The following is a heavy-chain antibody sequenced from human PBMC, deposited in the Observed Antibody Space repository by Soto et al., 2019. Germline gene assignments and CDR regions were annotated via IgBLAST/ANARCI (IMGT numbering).Heavy chain of an antibody. CDR2: FRAGGDDGTT. D-gene: IGHD3-10*01. V-gene: IGHV3-23*01. CDR1: GFTFSSYS. J-gene: IGHJ4*02. CDR3: AKKVNSGSGSQYFDY. Sequence: GGSLRLSCVASGFTFSSYSMSWVRQAPGKGLEWVSGFRAGGDDGTTYYADSVKGRFAISRDNSKNTLFLQMNSLRAEDTAIYYCAKKVNSGSGSQYFDYFGQGTLVTVSS.